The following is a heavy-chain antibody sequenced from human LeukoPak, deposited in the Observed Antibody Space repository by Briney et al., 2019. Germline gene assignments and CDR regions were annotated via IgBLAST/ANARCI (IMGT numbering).Heavy chain of an antibody. CDR3: ARRAPQGAFDI. Sequence: ASVKVSCKASGYTLTDYYMHWVRQAPGQGLEWMGWIDPNSGGTDYAQKFQGRVTMTRDTSISTAYMELSRLRSDDTAVYYGARRAPQGAFDIWAQGTMVTVSS. CDR1: GYTLTDYY. CDR2: IDPNSGGT. V-gene: IGHV1-2*02. J-gene: IGHJ3*02.